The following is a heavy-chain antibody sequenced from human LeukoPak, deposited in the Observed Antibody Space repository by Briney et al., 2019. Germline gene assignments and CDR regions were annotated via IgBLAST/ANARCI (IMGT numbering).Heavy chain of an antibody. CDR3: AAQRGLWDSSGYYY. J-gene: IGHJ4*02. CDR1: GGSISSYY. D-gene: IGHD3-22*01. CDR2: IYYSGST. V-gene: IGHV4-59*08. Sequence: PSETLSLTCTVSGGSISSYYWSWIRQPPGKGLEWIGYIYYSGSTNYNPSLKSRVTISVDTSRNQFSLKLSSVTAADTAVYYCAAQRGLWDSSGYYYWGQGTLVTVSS.